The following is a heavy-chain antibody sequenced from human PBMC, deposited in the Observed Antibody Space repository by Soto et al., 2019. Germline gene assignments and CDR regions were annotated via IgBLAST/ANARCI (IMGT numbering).Heavy chain of an antibody. CDR1: GFTFSSYS. D-gene: IGHD1-26*01. Sequence: GGSLRLSCAASGFTFSSYSMNWVRQAPGKGLEWVSSISSSSSYIYYADSVKGRFTISRDNAKNSLYLQMNSLRAEDTAVYYCAKDLNGYSGRYSFPFIDSWGQGALVTVSS. CDR3: AKDLNGYSGRYSFPFIDS. CDR2: ISSSSSYI. V-gene: IGHV3-21*04. J-gene: IGHJ4*02.